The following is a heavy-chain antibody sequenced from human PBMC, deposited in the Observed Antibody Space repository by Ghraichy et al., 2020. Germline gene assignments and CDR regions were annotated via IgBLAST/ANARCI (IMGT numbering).Heavy chain of an antibody. CDR3: AKNIVVAGKILYYYYGMDV. J-gene: IGHJ6*02. V-gene: IGHV3-7*01. CDR2: IKQDGSEK. Sequence: GGSLRLSWAASGFPFSGDWMTWVRQAPGKGLEWVASIKQDGSEKKYVDSVKGRFTISRDNAKNSLYLQMNSLRVEDTAVYYCAKNIVVAGKILYYYYGMDVWGQGTTVTVSS. D-gene: IGHD6-19*01. CDR1: GFPFSGDW.